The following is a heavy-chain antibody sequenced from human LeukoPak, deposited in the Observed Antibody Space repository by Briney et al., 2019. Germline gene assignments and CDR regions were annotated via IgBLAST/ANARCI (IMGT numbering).Heavy chain of an antibody. CDR1: GFTFSSYA. J-gene: IGHJ3*02. D-gene: IGHD4-11*01. CDR2: ISYDGSNK. V-gene: IGHV3-30*04. CDR3: ARDDRPISTYNAFDI. Sequence: GGSLRLSCAASGFTFSSYAMHWVRQAPGKGLEWVAVISYDGSNKYYADSVKGRFTISRDNSKNTLYLQMNSLRAEDTAVYYCARDDRPISTYNAFDIWGQGTMVTVSS.